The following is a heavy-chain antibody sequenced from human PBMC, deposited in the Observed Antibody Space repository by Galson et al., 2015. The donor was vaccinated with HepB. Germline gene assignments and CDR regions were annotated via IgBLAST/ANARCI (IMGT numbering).Heavy chain of an antibody. D-gene: IGHD1-26*01. CDR3: ARQVGATTLGLDY. Sequence: WMGIIYPGDSDTRYSPSFQGQVTISADKSISTAYLQWSSLKASDTAMYYCARQVGATTLGLDYWGQGTLVTVSS. V-gene: IGHV5-51*01. CDR2: IYPGDSDT. J-gene: IGHJ4*02.